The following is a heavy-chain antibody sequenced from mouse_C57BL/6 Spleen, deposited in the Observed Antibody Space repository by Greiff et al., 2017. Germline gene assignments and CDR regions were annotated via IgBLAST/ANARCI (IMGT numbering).Heavy chain of an antibody. CDR3: ERYPIPTVVAYYAMDY. CDR1: GYTFTSYW. V-gene: IGHV1-55*01. J-gene: IGHJ4*01. CDR2: SYPGSGST. Sequence: QVQLQQPGAELVKPGASVKMSCKASGYTFTSYWITWVKQRPGQGLEWIGDSYPGSGSTNYNEKFKSKATLTVDTSSSTAYMQLSSLTSEDSAVYYCERYPIPTVVAYYAMDYWGQGTSVTVSS. D-gene: IGHD1-1*01.